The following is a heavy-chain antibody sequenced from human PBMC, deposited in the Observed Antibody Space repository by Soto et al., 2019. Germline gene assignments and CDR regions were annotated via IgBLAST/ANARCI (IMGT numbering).Heavy chain of an antibody. CDR1: GDSISSGGYS. CDR3: ARDSRSGYYLEY. D-gene: IGHD3-22*01. CDR2: IYHSGGT. V-gene: IGHV4-30-2*01. Sequence: HLQLRESGSGLVKPSQTLSLTCTVSGDSISSGGYSWNWIRQPPWQGLEWIGYIYHSGGTDYNPSLKSRVTITVDSSNNQFSLKLRSVTAADTAVYYCARDSRSGYYLEYWGQGTLVIVSS. J-gene: IGHJ4*02.